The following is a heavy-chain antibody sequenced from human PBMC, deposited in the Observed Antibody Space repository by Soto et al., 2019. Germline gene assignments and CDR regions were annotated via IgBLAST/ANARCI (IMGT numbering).Heavy chain of an antibody. J-gene: IGHJ4*02. D-gene: IGHD3-3*01. CDR1: GYTFTGYY. CDR3: ARDRYFWSGYGFDY. CDR2: INPNSGGT. Sequence: ASVKVSCKASGYTFTGYYMHWVRQAPGQGLEWMGWINPNSGGTNYAQKFQGWVTMTRDTSISTAYMELSRLRSDDTAVYYCARDRYFWSGYGFDYWGQGTLVTVSS. V-gene: IGHV1-2*04.